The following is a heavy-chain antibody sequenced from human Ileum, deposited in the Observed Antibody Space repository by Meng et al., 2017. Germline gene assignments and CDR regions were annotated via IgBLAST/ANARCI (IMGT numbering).Heavy chain of an antibody. Sequence: EVTLVESGGGLIQPGGSQRLSCAASGFIVSRTFMAWVRQAPGKGLEWVSIIHSGGNTYYADSVKGRFTISRDNSKNTVYLQMNSLRAEDTAIYYCASGHLDYWGQGTLVTVSS. J-gene: IGHJ4*02. CDR2: IHSGGNT. CDR1: GFIVSRTF. V-gene: IGHV3-53*01. CDR3: ASGHLDY.